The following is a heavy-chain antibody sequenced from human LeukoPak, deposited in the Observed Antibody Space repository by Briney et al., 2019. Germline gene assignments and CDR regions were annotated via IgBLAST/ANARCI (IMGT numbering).Heavy chain of an antibody. CDR1: GGSFSGYY. D-gene: IGHD6-19*01. V-gene: IGHV4-34*01. Sequence: SETLSLTCAVYGGSFSGYYWSWIRQPPGKGLEWIGEINHSGSTNYNPSLKSRVTISVDTSKNQFSLKLSSVTAADTAVYYCARVSRGWPYYYGMDVWGQGTTVTVSS. CDR3: ARVSRGWPYYYGMDV. CDR2: INHSGST. J-gene: IGHJ6*02.